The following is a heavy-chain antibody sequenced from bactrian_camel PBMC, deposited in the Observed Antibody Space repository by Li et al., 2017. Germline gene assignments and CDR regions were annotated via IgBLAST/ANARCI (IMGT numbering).Heavy chain of an antibody. V-gene: IGHV3S10*01. CDR1: GFSFSSYG. CDR3: AADLLLMRPLEASEYKY. Sequence: DVQLVESGGGSVQPGGSLRLSCAASGFSFSSYGMSWVRQAPGKEREGVATIDSEDITSYSNSVKGRFAIWQDNAKATVYLEINYLRPEDTAMYYCAADLLLMRPLEASEYKYWGQGTQVTVS. CDR2: IDSEDIT. J-gene: IGHJ4*01. D-gene: IGHD8*01.